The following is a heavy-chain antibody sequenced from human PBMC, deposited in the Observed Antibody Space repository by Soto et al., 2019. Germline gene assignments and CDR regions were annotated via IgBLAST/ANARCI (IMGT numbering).Heavy chain of an antibody. J-gene: IGHJ6*02. V-gene: IGHV4-31*03. CDR1: GGSISSGGYY. Sequence: QVQLQESGAGLVKPSQTLSLTCTVSGGSISSGGYYWSWIRQHPGKGLEWIGYIYYSGSTYYNPSLKSRVTISVDTSKNQFSLKLSSVTAADTAVYYCARDRGGFGEDYGMDVWGQGTTVTVSS. CDR3: ARDRGGFGEDYGMDV. D-gene: IGHD3-10*01. CDR2: IYYSGST.